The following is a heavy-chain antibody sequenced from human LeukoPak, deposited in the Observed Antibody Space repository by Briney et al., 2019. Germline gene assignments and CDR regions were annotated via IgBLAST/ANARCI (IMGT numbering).Heavy chain of an antibody. CDR2: IYYTEST. D-gene: IGHD3-22*01. V-gene: IGHV4-39*01. CDR1: GGSISSSSHY. J-gene: IGHJ4*02. CDR3: ARSSYYDTSGYYDY. Sequence: SETLSLTCTVSGGSISSSSHYWGWVRRPPGKGLECIGFIYYTESTYSNPSLKSRVALSIDRTKNQFSLKLSSVTAADTAVYYCARSSYYDTSGYYDYWGQGALVTVSS.